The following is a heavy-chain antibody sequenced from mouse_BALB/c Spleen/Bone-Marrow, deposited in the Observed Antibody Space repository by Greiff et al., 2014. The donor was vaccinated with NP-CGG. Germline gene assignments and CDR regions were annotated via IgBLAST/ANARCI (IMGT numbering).Heavy chain of an antibody. CDR3: AIGSYDANYGSAFAY. CDR1: GYSINENI. CDR2: INSDNGGT. D-gene: IGHD2-10*01. V-gene: IGHV1-22*01. Sequence: VQLKQSGPELVKPGASVKISCKTSGYSINENIMHWVKQRHGKSLEWIGGINSDNGGTNYNQKFKDKATLTADKSSSTAYLEPRRLTCGYSAVYYCAIGSYDANYGSAFAYWGQGTPVTVSA. J-gene: IGHJ4*01.